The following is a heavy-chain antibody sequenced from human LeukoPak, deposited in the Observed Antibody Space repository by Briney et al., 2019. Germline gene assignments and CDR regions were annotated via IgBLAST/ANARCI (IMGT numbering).Heavy chain of an antibody. J-gene: IGHJ4*02. CDR1: GFTFSNAW. Sequence: GGSLRLSCAASGFTFSNAWMSWVRQAPGKGLEWVSSISSSSSYIYYADSVKGRFTISRDNAKNSLYLQMNSLRAEDTAVYYCARPGYDSYYFDYWGQGTLVTVSP. CDR2: ISSSSSYI. D-gene: IGHD5-12*01. V-gene: IGHV3-21*01. CDR3: ARPGYDSYYFDY.